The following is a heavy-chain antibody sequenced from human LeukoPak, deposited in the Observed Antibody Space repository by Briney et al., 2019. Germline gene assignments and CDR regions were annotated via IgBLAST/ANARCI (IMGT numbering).Heavy chain of an antibody. CDR2: IYYSGST. D-gene: IGHD4-23*01. CDR3: ARDNSVEDTAWWFDP. V-gene: IGHV4-39*07. Sequence: SETLSLTCTVSGGSVSRSPYYWGWIRQPPGKGLEWIGNIYYSGSTYYNPSLKSRVTISVDTSKNQFSLKLSSVTAADTAVYYCARDNSVEDTAWWFDPWGQGTLVTVSS. J-gene: IGHJ5*02. CDR1: GGSVSRSPYY.